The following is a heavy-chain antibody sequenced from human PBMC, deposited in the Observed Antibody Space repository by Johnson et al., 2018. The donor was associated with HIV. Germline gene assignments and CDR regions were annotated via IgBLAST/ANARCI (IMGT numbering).Heavy chain of an antibody. Sequence: VQLVESGGGLVQPGGSLRLSCAASGFTVSSNYMSWVRQAPGKGLEWVSGISWNSGSIGYADSVKGRFTISRDNARNSLYLQMNSLRTEDTALYYCAKDSHYDSSGYLLLNAFDLWGQGTMVTVSS. J-gene: IGHJ3*01. CDR3: AKDSHYDSSGYLLLNAFDL. CDR1: GFTVSSNY. CDR2: ISWNSGSI. V-gene: IGHV3-9*01. D-gene: IGHD3-22*01.